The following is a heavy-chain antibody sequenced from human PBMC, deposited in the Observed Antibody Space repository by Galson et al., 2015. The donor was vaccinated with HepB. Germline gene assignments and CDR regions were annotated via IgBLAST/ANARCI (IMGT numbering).Heavy chain of an antibody. CDR2: TYYRSKWYN. Sequence: CAISGDSVSSNSAAWNRIRQSPSSGLEWLGRTYYRSKWYNDYALSVKSRITINPDTSKNQFSLQLNSVTPEDTAVYYCARDFGSGSYYDNWFDPWGQGTLVTVSS. CDR3: ARDFGSGSYYDNWFDP. J-gene: IGHJ5*02. CDR1: GDSVSSNSAA. D-gene: IGHD3-10*01. V-gene: IGHV6-1*01.